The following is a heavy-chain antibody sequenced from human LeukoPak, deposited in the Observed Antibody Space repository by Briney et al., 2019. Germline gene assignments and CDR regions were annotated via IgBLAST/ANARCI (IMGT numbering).Heavy chain of an antibody. J-gene: IGHJ4*02. V-gene: IGHV3-74*01. Sequence: GGSLRLSCATSVFAFISYWMLWVRQAPGKGLVWVSRSGDGSTTTYADSVKGRFTISRDNTKNILYLEMNSLRAEDTAIYYCARSQFDYWGQGILVTVSS. CDR2: SGDGSTT. CDR1: VFAFISYW. CDR3: ARSQFDY.